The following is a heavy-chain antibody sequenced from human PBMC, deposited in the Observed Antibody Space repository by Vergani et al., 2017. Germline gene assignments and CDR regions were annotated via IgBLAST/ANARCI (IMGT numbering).Heavy chain of an antibody. CDR3: ASPPVATAGRYQAAEDEYFQH. J-gene: IGHJ1*01. D-gene: IGHD6-13*01. Sequence: QVQLVQSGAEVKKPGSSVKVSCKASGGTFSSYAISWVRQAPGQGLEWMGRIIPIFGTANYAQKFQGRVTITADASTRTAYMGLRSLRSEDTAVYYCASPPVATAGRYQAAEDEYFQHWGQGTLVTVSS. CDR1: GGTFSSYA. V-gene: IGHV1-69*13. CDR2: IIPIFGTA.